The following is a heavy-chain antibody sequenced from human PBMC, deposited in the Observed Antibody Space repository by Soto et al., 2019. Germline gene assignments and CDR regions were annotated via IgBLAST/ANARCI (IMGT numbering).Heavy chain of an antibody. V-gene: IGHV3-21*01. D-gene: IGHD5-12*01. J-gene: IGHJ3*02. Sequence: GGSLRLSCAASGFPFSSYSMNWVRPAPGKGLEWVSSISSSSSFIYYADSVKGRFTISRDNAKNSLYLQMNSLRAEDTAVYYCARDTIRNIVATRHAFDIWGQGTMVTVSS. CDR3: ARDTIRNIVATRHAFDI. CDR1: GFPFSSYS. CDR2: ISSSSSFI.